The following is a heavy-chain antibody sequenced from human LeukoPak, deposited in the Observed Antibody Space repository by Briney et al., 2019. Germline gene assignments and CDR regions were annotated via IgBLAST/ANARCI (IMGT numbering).Heavy chain of an antibody. CDR3: AKDDYYDSSGYRTDAFDI. CDR2: ISGSGGST. J-gene: IGHJ3*02. V-gene: IGHV3-23*01. Sequence: GGSLRLSCAASGLTFSSYWMSWVRQAPGKGLEWVSAISGSGGSTYYADSVKGRFTISRDNSKNTLYLQMNSLRAEDTAVYYCAKDDYYDSSGYRTDAFDIWGQGTMVTVSS. CDR1: GLTFSSYW. D-gene: IGHD3-22*01.